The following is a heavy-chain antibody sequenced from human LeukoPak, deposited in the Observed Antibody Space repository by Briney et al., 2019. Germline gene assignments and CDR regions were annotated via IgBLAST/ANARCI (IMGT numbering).Heavy chain of an antibody. CDR3: ARERNYDFWSGYYTGAFDI. J-gene: IGHJ3*02. D-gene: IGHD3-3*01. V-gene: IGHV4-59*01. CDR1: GGSISSYY. Sequence: PSETLSLTCTVSGGSISSYYWSWIRQPPGKGLVWIGYIYYSGSTNYHPSLKSRVTISVDPSKNQFSLKLSSVAAADTAVYYCARERNYDFWSGYYTGAFDIWGQGTMVTVSS. CDR2: IYYSGST.